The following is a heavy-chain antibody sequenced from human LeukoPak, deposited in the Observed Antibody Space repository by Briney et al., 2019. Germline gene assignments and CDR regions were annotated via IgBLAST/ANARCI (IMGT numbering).Heavy chain of an antibody. CDR2: IYPGDSDT. V-gene: IGHV5-51*01. J-gene: IGHJ4*02. CDR1: GYSFTSYW. CDR3: ARRGYCSGGSCYSGYFDY. Sequence: PGGSLKISCKCSGYSFTSYWIGWVRQMPGKGLEWMGIIYPGDSDTRYSPSFQGQVTISADKSISTAYLQWSSLKASDTAMYYCARRGYCSGGSCYSGYFDYWGQGTLVTVSS. D-gene: IGHD2-15*01.